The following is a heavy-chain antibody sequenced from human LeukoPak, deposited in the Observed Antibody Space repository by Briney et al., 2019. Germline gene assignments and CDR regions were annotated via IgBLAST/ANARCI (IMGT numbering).Heavy chain of an antibody. D-gene: IGHD1-26*01. V-gene: IGHV3-33*01. CDR1: GFTFSSYG. CDR2: IWYDGSNK. CDR3: ARGYSGSPLDV. J-gene: IGHJ6*02. Sequence: PGGSLRLSCAASGFTFSSYGMHWVRQAPGKGLEWVAVIWYDGSNKYYADSVKGRFTISRDNSKNTLYLQMNSLRAEDTAVYYCARGYSGSPLDVWGQGTTVTVSS.